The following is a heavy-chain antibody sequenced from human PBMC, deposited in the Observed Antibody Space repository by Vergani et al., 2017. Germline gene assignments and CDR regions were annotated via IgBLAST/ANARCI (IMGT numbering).Heavy chain of an antibody. D-gene: IGHD2-15*01. Sequence: EVQLVESGGGLVQPGRSLRLSCAASGFTFDDYAMHWVRQAPGKGLEWVSGISWNSGSIGYADSVKGRFTISRDNAKNSLYLQMNSLRAEDTAVYYCATDGAHDIVVDDYWGQGTLVTVSS. V-gene: IGHV3-9*01. CDR2: ISWNSGSI. CDR3: ATDGAHDIVVDDY. J-gene: IGHJ4*02. CDR1: GFTFDDYA.